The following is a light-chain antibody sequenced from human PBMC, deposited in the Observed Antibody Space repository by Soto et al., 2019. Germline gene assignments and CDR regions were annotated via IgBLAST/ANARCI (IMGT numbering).Light chain of an antibody. J-gene: IGLJ2*01. Sequence: QAVVTQPPSASGTPGQRVTISCSGSSSNIGSNTVHWYQQLPGTAPKLLIYSNDQWPSGVPDRFSGSKSGTSASLVISGLQSEDEADYYCAAWDGSLNGVVFGGGTQVTVL. CDR1: SSNIGSNT. V-gene: IGLV1-44*01. CDR3: AAWDGSLNGVV. CDR2: SND.